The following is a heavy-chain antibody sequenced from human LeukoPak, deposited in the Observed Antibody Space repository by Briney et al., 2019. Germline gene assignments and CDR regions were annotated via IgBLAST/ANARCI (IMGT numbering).Heavy chain of an antibody. D-gene: IGHD1-1*01. CDR3: ARVDDWNALEY. V-gene: IGHV4-59*01. J-gene: IGHJ4*02. CDR1: GGSLNNYY. Sequence: SETLSLTCTVSGGSLNNYYWSWIRQPPGKALEWVGYIFYTGGTNYNPSLKSRVTISVDTSKNQFSLKLNSVTAADTALYYSARVDDWNALEYWGQGILVTVSS. CDR2: IFYTGGT.